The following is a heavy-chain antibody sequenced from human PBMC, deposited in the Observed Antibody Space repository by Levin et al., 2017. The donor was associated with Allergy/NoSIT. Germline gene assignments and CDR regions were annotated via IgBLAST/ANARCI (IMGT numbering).Heavy chain of an antibody. CDR1: GFTFSSYG. V-gene: IGHV3-33*01. J-gene: IGHJ6*03. Sequence: GESLKISCAASGFTFSSYGMHWVRQAPGKGLEWVAVIWYDGSNKYYADSVKGRFTISRDNSKNTLYLQMNSLRAEDTAVYYCAREGDYDILTGYFRPDYYYYMDVWGKGTTVTVSS. CDR3: AREGDYDILTGYFRPDYYYYMDV. CDR2: IWYDGSNK. D-gene: IGHD3-9*01.